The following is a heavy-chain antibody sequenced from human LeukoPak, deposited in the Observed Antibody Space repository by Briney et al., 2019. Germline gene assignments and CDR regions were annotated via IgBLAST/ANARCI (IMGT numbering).Heavy chain of an antibody. D-gene: IGHD3-10*01. CDR3: ARTSMVRGVIRTYYYGMDV. Sequence: PGGSLRLSCAASGFTFSSYEMNWVRQAPGKGLEWVSYISSSGSTTYYADSVKGRFTISRDNAKNSLYLQMNSLRAEDTAVYYCARTSMVRGVIRTYYYGMDVWGKGTTVTVSS. J-gene: IGHJ6*04. CDR1: GFTFSSYE. CDR2: ISSSGSTT. V-gene: IGHV3-48*03.